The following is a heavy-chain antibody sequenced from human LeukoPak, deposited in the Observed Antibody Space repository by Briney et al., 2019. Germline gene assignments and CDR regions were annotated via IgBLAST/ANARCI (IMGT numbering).Heavy chain of an antibody. CDR2: INHSGST. V-gene: IGHV4-34*01. D-gene: IGHD3-3*01. CDR1: GGSFSGYY. CDR3: ARGHKTYDFWPSSTQYYYMDV. Sequence: SSETLSLTCAVYGGSFSGYYWSWIRQPPGKGLEWIGEINHSGSTNYNPSLKSRVTISVDTSKNQFSLKLSSVTAADTAVYYCARGHKTYDFWPSSTQYYYMDVWGKGTTVTVSS. J-gene: IGHJ6*03.